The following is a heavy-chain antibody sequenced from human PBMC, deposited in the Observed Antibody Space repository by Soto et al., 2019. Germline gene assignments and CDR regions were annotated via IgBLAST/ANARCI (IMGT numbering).Heavy chain of an antibody. D-gene: IGHD6-13*01. CDR1: GFSLSSNGVG. Sequence: SGPTLVNPTQTLTLTCSFSGFSLSSNGVGVGWIRQAPGKALEWLAFIYWDNDKYYSPSLKSRLSIIKDTSINQVFLIMTTVDPVDSATYYCAHRIPYRGSWNSGWFESWG. V-gene: IGHV2-5*02. CDR2: IYWDNDK. J-gene: IGHJ5*01. CDR3: AHRIPYRGSWNSGWFES.